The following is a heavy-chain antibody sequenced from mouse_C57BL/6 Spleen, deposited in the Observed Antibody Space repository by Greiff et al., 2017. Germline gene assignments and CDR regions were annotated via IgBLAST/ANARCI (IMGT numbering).Heavy chain of an antibody. Sequence: QVQLQQSGAELVKPGASVKLSCKASGYTFTSYWMHWVKQRPGQGLEWIGMIHPTSGSTNYNEKFKSKATLTVDKSSSTAYMQLSSLTSEDSAVYYCARYWGARGYAMDYWGQGTSVTVSS. J-gene: IGHJ4*01. CDR1: GYTFTSYW. CDR2: IHPTSGST. D-gene: IGHD4-1*01. V-gene: IGHV1-64*01. CDR3: ARYWGARGYAMDY.